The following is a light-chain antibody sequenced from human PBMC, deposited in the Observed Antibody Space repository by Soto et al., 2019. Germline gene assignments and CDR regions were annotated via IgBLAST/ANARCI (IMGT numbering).Light chain of an antibody. J-gene: IGLJ2*01. CDR1: SSNIGRNT. CDR2: SNN. V-gene: IGLV1-44*01. Sequence: QSVLTQPPSASGTPGQRVTISCSGSSSNIGRNTVNWYQQLPGTAPKVLIYSNNQQPSGVPDRLSGSKSGTSASLAISGLQSEDEADYYCAAWDDSLNAVVFGGGTKLPVL. CDR3: AAWDDSLNAVV.